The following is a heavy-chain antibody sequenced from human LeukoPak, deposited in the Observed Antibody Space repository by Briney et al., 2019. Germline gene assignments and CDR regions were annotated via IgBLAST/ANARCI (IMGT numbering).Heavy chain of an antibody. CDR3: TREDNWYFDL. CDR1: GFTFSDYY. CDR2: INTGSTYT. J-gene: IGHJ2*01. V-gene: IGHV3-11*05. Sequence: GGSLRLSCAASGFTFSDYYMTWIRQAPGKGLEWLSYINTGSTYTNYANPVKGRFTISRDNAKNSLYLQLNSLRAEDTAVYYCTREDNWYFDLWGRGTLVTVSS.